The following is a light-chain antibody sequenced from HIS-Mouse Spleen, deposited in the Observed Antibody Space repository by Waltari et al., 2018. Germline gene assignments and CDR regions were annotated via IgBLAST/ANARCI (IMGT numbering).Light chain of an antibody. Sequence: SSELTQDPAVSVALGQTVRITCQGDSLRSSYASWYQQKPGQAPVLVIYGKNNRPSGIQDRFSGSSSGNTASLTITGAQAEDEADYYCNSRDSSGNHVVFGGGTKLTVL. CDR3: NSRDSSGNHVV. J-gene: IGLJ2*01. CDR2: GKN. V-gene: IGLV3-19*01. CDR1: SLRSSY.